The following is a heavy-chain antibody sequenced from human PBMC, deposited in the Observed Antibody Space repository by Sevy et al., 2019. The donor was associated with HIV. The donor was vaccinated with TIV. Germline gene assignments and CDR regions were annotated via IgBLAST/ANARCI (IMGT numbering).Heavy chain of an antibody. J-gene: IGHJ2*01. CDR2: ISGGGGGT. Sequence: GGSLRLSCAASGFTFNNYAMSWVRQAPGKGLEGKGLEWVSTISGGGGGTYYADSVRGRFTISRDNSKNTLYLQVNSLGVEDMAVYYCAKHYIHDIADGWYFDLWGRGTLVTVSS. CDR3: AKHYIHDIADGWYFDL. V-gene: IGHV3-23*01. D-gene: IGHD6-13*01. CDR1: GFTFNNYA.